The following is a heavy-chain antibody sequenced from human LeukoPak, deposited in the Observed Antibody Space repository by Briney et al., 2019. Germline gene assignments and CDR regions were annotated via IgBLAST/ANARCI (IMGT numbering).Heavy chain of an antibody. CDR3: LKDLYKGDSSSWYYFHY. J-gene: IGHJ4*02. Sequence: GRSLRLSCAATGFTFSNYAIQWGRQAPGKGLEWVAFISDDGSRQHYADSVKGRFTISRDNSRNTLYLQMSSLRAEDTAIYHCLKDLYKGDSSSWYYFHYWGQGTLVTVSS. D-gene: IGHD6-13*01. V-gene: IGHV3-30*14. CDR2: ISDDGSRQ. CDR1: GFTFSNYA.